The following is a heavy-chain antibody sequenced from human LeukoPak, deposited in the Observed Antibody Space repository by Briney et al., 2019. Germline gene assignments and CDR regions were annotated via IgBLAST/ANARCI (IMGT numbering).Heavy chain of an antibody. V-gene: IGHV3-33*01. CDR2: IWYDGSNK. D-gene: IGHD6-19*01. J-gene: IGHJ3*02. Sequence: PGRSLRLSCAASGLTFSSYGMHWVRQAPGKGLEWVAVIWYDGSNKYYADSVKGRFTISRDNSKNTLYLQMNSLRAEDTAVYYCARAEAVADAFDIWGQGTMVTVSS. CDR1: GLTFSSYG. CDR3: ARAEAVADAFDI.